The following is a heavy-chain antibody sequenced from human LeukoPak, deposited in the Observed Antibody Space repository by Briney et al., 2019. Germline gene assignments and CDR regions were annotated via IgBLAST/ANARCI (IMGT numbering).Heavy chain of an antibody. CDR2: IYYSGST. D-gene: IGHD3-9*01. Sequence: SETLSLTCTVSGGSISSGGYYWSWIRQHPGKGLEWIGYIYYSGSTYYNPSLKSRVTISVDTSKNQFSLKLSSVTAADTAVYYCARDNFDWLGKFEPWGQGTLVTVSS. J-gene: IGHJ5*02. CDR3: ARDNFDWLGKFEP. V-gene: IGHV4-31*03. CDR1: GGSISSGGYY.